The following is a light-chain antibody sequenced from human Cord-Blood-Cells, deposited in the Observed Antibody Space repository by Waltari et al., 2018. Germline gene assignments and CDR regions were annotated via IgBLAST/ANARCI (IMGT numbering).Light chain of an antibody. CDR2: GAS. CDR3: QQYGSSPWT. V-gene: IGKV3-20*01. Sequence: EIVLTQSPGTLSLSPGERATLSCRASQSVSSSYLAWYQQKPGQAPRLLIYGASSRATGIPYRFCGSGSGTDFTLTISRLEPEDFAVYYCQQYGSSPWTFGQGTKVEIK. J-gene: IGKJ1*01. CDR1: QSVSSSY.